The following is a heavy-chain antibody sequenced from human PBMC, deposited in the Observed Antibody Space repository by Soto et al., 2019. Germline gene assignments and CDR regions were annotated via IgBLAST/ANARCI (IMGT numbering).Heavy chain of an antibody. D-gene: IGHD3-3*01. CDR1: GFTFSSYS. J-gene: IGHJ6*02. V-gene: IGHV3-21*01. CDR3: ARLPENYDFWSGYYTDYGMDV. Sequence: EVQLVESGGGLVKPGGSLRLSCAASGFTFSSYSMNWVRQAPGKGLEWVSSISSSSSYIYYADSVKGRFTISRDNAKNSPYLQMNSLRAEDTAVYYCARLPENYDFWSGYYTDYGMDVWGQGTTVTVSS. CDR2: ISSSSSYI.